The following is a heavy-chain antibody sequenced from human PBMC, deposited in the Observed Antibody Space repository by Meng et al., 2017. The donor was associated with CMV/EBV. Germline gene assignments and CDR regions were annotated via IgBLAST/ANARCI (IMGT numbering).Heavy chain of an antibody. D-gene: IGHD1-26*01. V-gene: IGHV4-38-2*02. J-gene: IGHJ4*02. CDR2: IYHSGST. CDR3: ARVTPSIVGATSFDY. CDR1: GYSISSGYY. Sequence: SETLSLTCTVSGYSISSGYYWCWIRQPPGKGLEWIGSIYHSGSTYYNPSLKSRVTISVDTSKNQFSLNLTSVAAADTAVYYCARVTPSIVGATSFDYWGQGTLVTVSS.